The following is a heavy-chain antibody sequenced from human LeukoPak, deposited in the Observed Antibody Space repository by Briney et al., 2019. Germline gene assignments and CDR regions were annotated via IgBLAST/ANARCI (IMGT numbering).Heavy chain of an antibody. V-gene: IGHV3-30*01. CDR1: GFTSSSYA. D-gene: IGHD3-22*01. Sequence: GRSLRLSCAASGFTSSSYAMHWVRQAPGKGLEWVAVISYDGSNKYYADSVKGRFTISRDNSKNTLYLQMNSLRAEDTAVYYCARDPTEASQYYYDSSGYLDYWGQGTLVTVSS. CDR2: ISYDGSNK. J-gene: IGHJ4*02. CDR3: ARDPTEASQYYYDSSGYLDY.